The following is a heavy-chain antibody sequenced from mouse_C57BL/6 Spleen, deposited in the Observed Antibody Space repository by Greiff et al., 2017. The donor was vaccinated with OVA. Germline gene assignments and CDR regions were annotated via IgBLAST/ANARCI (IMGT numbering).Heavy chain of an antibody. CDR3: ARYQLLHYFDY. D-gene: IGHD1-1*01. V-gene: IGHV7-3*01. J-gene: IGHJ2*01. CDR1: GFTFTDYY. CDR2: IRNKANGYTT. Sequence: EVQGVESGGGLVQPGGSLSLSCAASGFTFTDYYMSWVRQPPGKALEWLGFIRNKANGYTTEYSASVKGRFTISRDNSQSILYLQMNALRAEDSATYYCARYQLLHYFDYWGQGTTLTVSS.